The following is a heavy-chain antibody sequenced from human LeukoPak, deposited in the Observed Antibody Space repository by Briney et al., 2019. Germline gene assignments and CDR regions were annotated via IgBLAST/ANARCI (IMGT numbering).Heavy chain of an antibody. CDR3: ARGLGSSNYDVGNL. D-gene: IGHD3-10*02. CDR1: GFTFDDYA. J-gene: IGHJ5*02. CDR2: ISWNSGSI. Sequence: GRSLRLSCAASGFTFDDYAMHWVRQAPGKGLEWVSGISWNSGSIGYADSVKGRFTISRDNAKNSLFLQMNSLRAEDTAVYYCARGLGSSNYDVGNLWGQGTLVTVSS. V-gene: IGHV3-9*01.